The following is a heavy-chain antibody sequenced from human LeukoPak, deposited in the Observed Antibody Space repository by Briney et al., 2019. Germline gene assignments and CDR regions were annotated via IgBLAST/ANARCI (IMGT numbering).Heavy chain of an antibody. D-gene: IGHD5-12*01. CDR1: GFTFSNCV. V-gene: IGHV3-30*04. CDR2: MSNGGSEK. CDR3: ARELKDSGYDFDY. Sequence: GGSLRLFCAASGFTFSNCVMHWVRQAPGKGLEWVAAMSNGGSEKYYADSVKGRFTISRDNSKNTLYLQMNSLRPEDTAVYYCARELKDSGYDFDYWGQRTLVAVSS. J-gene: IGHJ4*02.